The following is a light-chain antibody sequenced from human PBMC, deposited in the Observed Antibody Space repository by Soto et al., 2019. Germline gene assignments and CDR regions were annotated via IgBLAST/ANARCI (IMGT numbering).Light chain of an antibody. V-gene: IGKV3-15*01. Sequence: EIVMTQSPATLSVSPGEEVTLSCRASESISSHLAWYQQRPGRSPRLLIHEASTRATGISARFSGSGSRTEFTLTISSLQSEDCAVYYCQQYKCLWTFGQGTRVELK. CDR2: EAS. CDR3: QQYKCLWT. J-gene: IGKJ1*01. CDR1: ESISSH.